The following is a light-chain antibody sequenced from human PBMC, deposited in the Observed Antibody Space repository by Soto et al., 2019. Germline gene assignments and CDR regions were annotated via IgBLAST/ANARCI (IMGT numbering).Light chain of an antibody. Sequence: ESVLTQSPGTLSLSPGERATLSCRASQSVSSNYLAWYQHKPGQAPRLLIYGASSRATGIPDRFSGSGSGTDFTLTISRLEPEVFAVYYCQHYGSSLSITFGQGTRLEIK. J-gene: IGKJ5*01. CDR1: QSVSSNY. V-gene: IGKV3-20*01. CDR2: GAS. CDR3: QHYGSSLSIT.